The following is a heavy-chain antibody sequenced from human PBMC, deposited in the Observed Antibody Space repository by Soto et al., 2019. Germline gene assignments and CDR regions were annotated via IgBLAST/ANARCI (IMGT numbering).Heavy chain of an antibody. CDR2: IYYSGST. Sequence: QVQLQESGPGLVKPSQTLSLTCTLSGGYISSGDDFWTWIRQPPGKGLEWIGYIYYSGSTYYNPSLKSRLTMSVDTSKNQFSLKLSSVTAADTAVYYCARDRAKWKDYYYYGMDVWGQGTTVTVSS. V-gene: IGHV4-30-4*01. CDR1: GGYISSGDDF. J-gene: IGHJ6*02. D-gene: IGHD1-20*01. CDR3: ARDRAKWKDYYYYGMDV.